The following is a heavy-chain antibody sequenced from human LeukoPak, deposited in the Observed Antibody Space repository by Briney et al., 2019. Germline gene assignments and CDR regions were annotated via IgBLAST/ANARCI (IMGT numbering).Heavy chain of an antibody. CDR2: ISGSGGST. D-gene: IGHD6-13*01. CDR1: GFTFSSYA. V-gene: IGHV3-23*01. Sequence: PGGSLRLSCAASGFTFSSYAMSWVRQAPGKGLEWVSAISGSGGSTYYADSVKGRFTISRDNSKNTLYLQMNSLRAEDTAVYYCASGIAAAGALDYWGQGTLVTVSS. CDR3: ASGIAAAGALDY. J-gene: IGHJ4*02.